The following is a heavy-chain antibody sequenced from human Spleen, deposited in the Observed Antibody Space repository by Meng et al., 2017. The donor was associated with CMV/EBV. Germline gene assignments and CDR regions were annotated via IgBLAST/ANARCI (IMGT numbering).Heavy chain of an antibody. D-gene: IGHD2-2*01. Sequence: GESLKISCKGSGYSFTNYWIGWVRQMPGKGLEWMGIIYPGDSDTRYSPSFQGQVTISADKSISTAYLQWSSLKASDTAMYYCARHGLGYCSSTSCNWFDPWGQGTLVTVSS. CDR3: ARHGLGYCSSTSCNWFDP. J-gene: IGHJ5*02. V-gene: IGHV5-51*01. CDR2: IYPGDSDT. CDR1: GYSFTNYW.